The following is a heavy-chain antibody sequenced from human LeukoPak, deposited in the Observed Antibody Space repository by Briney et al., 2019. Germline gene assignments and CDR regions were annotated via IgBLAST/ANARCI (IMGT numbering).Heavy chain of an antibody. Sequence: SGPTLVNPTQTLTLTCTFSGFSLSTSGVGVGWIRQPPGKALELLALIYWDDDKRYSPSLKSRLTITKDTSKNQVVLTMTNMDPVDTATYYCARDLNYDYVWGSYRLFDIWGQGTMVTVSS. CDR3: ARDLNYDYVWGSYRLFDI. D-gene: IGHD3-16*02. CDR1: GFSLSTSGVG. CDR2: IYWDDDK. J-gene: IGHJ3*02. V-gene: IGHV2-5*02.